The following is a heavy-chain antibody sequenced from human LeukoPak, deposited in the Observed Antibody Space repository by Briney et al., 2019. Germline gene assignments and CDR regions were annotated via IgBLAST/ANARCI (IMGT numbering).Heavy chain of an antibody. V-gene: IGHV4-61*01. Sequence: SETLSLTCTVSGYSISSGYYWSWIRQPPGKGLEWIGYIYYSGSTNYNPSLKSRVTISVDTSKNQFSLKLSSVTAADTAVYYCAILVDYYFDYWGQGTLVTVSS. D-gene: IGHD1-26*01. CDR2: IYYSGST. CDR1: GYSISSGYY. CDR3: AILVDYYFDY. J-gene: IGHJ4*02.